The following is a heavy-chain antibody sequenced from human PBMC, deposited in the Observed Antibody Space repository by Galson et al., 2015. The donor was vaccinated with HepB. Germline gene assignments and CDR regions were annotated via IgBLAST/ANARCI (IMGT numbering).Heavy chain of an antibody. D-gene: IGHD6-6*01. CDR1: GFTFSSYS. CDR2: ISSSSYYI. CDR3: ARDMSGESSSSFYDY. Sequence: SLRLSCAASGFTFSSYSMNWVRQAPGKGLEWVSSISSSSYYIYYADSVKGRFTISRDNAKKSLYLQMNSLRAEDTAVYYCARDMSGESSSSFYDYWGQGTLVTVSS. J-gene: IGHJ4*02. V-gene: IGHV3-21*01.